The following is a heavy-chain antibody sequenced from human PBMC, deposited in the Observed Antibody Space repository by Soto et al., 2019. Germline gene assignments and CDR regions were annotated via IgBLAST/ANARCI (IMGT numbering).Heavy chain of an antibody. CDR2: IRSKANSYAT. J-gene: IGHJ3*02. D-gene: IGHD2-2*01. Sequence: GGSLRLSCAASGFTFSGSAMHWVRQASGKGLEWVGRIRSKANSYATAYAASVKGRFTISRDDSKNTAYLQMNSLRAEDTAVYYCARGALCSSTNCFGSGAFDIWGQGTMVTVSS. V-gene: IGHV3-73*01. CDR3: ARGALCSSTNCFGSGAFDI. CDR1: GFTFSGSA.